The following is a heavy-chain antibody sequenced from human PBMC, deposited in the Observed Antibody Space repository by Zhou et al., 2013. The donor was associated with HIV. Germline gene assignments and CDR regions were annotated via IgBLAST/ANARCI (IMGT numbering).Heavy chain of an antibody. J-gene: IGHJ5*02. CDR2: INSGGHNI. V-gene: IGHV1-46*01. D-gene: IGHD1-26*01. CDR1: GYTFTRHY. CDR3: ARDHSTTEWEKPVWWCDP. Sequence: QVHLKQSGAVVRKPGASVQLSCKTSGYTFTRHYIHWVRQAPGQGLEWMGVINSGGHNIHYAQKFQGRVTMTRDTSTSTVYMELSGLSSEDTATYYCARDHSTTEWEKPVWWCDPWGQGTLVIVSS.